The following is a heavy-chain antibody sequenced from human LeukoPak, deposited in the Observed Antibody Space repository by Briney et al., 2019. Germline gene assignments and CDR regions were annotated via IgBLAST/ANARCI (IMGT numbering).Heavy chain of an antibody. Sequence: SETLSLTCTVSSASITGLYWSWIRQPPGERLEWIGYIYSNGSVNYNPSLKSRVTLSVDTSKNQFSLKVSSVTAADTAVYYCARNSGAFDFWGQGTPVTVSS. D-gene: IGHD6-19*01. CDR3: ARNSGAFDF. J-gene: IGHJ4*02. V-gene: IGHV4-59*11. CDR1: SASITGLY. CDR2: IYSNGSV.